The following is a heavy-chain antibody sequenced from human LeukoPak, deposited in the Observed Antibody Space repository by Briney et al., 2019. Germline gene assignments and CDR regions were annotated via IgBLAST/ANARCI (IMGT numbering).Heavy chain of an antibody. CDR3: ARDTLEYSNSPDALDI. Sequence: GGSLRLSCAASGITFSNAWMNWVRQAPGKGLEWVSYIGSSGSTVYYADSVKGRFTISRDNAKNSLYMQMESLRDEDTAIYYCARDTLEYSNSPDALDIWGQGTMVTVSS. J-gene: IGHJ3*02. V-gene: IGHV3-48*02. CDR1: GITFSNAW. D-gene: IGHD4-23*01. CDR2: IGSSGSTV.